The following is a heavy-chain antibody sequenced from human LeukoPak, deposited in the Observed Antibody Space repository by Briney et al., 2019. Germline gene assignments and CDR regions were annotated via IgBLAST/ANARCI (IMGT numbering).Heavy chain of an antibody. J-gene: IGHJ4*02. Sequence: PGGSLRLSCAASGFTFSSYGMHWVRQAPGKGLEWVAVIWYDGSNKYYADSVKGRFTISRDNSKNTLYLQMNSLRAEDTAVYYCARDRFDCSSTSCYFFGGEIDYWGQGTLVTVSS. CDR2: IWYDGSNK. CDR1: GFTFSSYG. CDR3: ARDRFDCSSTSCYFFGGEIDY. V-gene: IGHV3-33*01. D-gene: IGHD2-2*01.